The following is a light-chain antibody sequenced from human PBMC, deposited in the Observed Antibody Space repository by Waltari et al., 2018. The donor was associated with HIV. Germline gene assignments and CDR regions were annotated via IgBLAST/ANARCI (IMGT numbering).Light chain of an antibody. CDR2: GAS. V-gene: IGKV3-15*01. Sequence: EIVMTQSPATVSVSPGERATLSCRASQSLSSHLAWYQQKPGQAPRLLIYGASTRAIGVPARFSRSGSGTEFTLTISSLQSEDFGVYYCQQYNNWPQTWPPGTFGQGTKVEIK. CDR3: QQYNNWPQTWPPGT. CDR1: QSLSSH. J-gene: IGKJ1*01.